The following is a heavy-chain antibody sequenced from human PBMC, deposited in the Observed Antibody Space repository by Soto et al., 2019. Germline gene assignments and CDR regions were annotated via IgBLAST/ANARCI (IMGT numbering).Heavy chain of an antibody. Sequence: QVQLVESGGGVVQPGRSLRLSCAASGFTFSSYAMHWVRQAPGKGLEWVSVISYDGSNKYYADSVKGRFTISRDNSKNTLYREMNSLRAEDTAVYYCAREGSGSYYSIPIGYFDYWGQGTLVTVSS. D-gene: IGHD3-10*01. CDR2: ISYDGSNK. J-gene: IGHJ4*02. CDR3: AREGSGSYYSIPIGYFDY. V-gene: IGHV3-30-3*01. CDR1: GFTFSSYA.